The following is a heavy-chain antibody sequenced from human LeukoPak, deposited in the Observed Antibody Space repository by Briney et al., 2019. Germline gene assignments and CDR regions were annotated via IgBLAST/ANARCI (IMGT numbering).Heavy chain of an antibody. CDR1: GFTFSNAW. J-gene: IGHJ4*02. CDR3: ARMIVVATYYFDY. CDR2: IKTKTNGGTT. Sequence: GGSLRLSCAASGFTFSNAWMNWVRQAPGKGLEWVGRIKTKTNGGTTDYAAPVKGRFTISRDDSKNTLYLQMNSLRAEDTAVYYCARMIVVATYYFDYWGQGTLVTVSS. V-gene: IGHV3-15*07. D-gene: IGHD3-22*01.